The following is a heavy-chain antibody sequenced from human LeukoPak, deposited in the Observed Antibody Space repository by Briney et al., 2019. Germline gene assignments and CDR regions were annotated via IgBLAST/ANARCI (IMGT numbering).Heavy chain of an antibody. CDR1: GYTFTGYY. CDR3: ARGTIAAAGYYYYYGMDV. CDR2: INPNSGGT. V-gene: IGHV1-2*02. Sequence: ASVKVSCKASGYTFTGYYMHWVRQAPGQGLEWMGWINPNSGGTNHAQKFQGRVTMTRDTSISTAYMELSRLRSDDTAVYYCARGTIAAAGYYYYYGMDVWGQGTTVTVSS. J-gene: IGHJ6*02. D-gene: IGHD6-13*01.